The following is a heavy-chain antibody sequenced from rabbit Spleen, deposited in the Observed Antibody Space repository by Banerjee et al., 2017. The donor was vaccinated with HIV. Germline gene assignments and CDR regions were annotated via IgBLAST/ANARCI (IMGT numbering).Heavy chain of an antibody. CDR2: IYVGGSGST. D-gene: IGHD2-1*01. V-gene: IGHV1S40*01. CDR3: ARDPYVRNGADTNSL. J-gene: IGHJ4*01. Sequence: QSLEESGGDLVKPGASLTLTCTASGFSLSDNYDMCWVRQAPGKGLEWIACIYVGGSGSTYYASWAKGRFTISKTSSTTVTLQMTSLTAADTATYFCARDPYVRNGADTNSLWGPGTLVTVS. CDR1: GFSLSDNYD.